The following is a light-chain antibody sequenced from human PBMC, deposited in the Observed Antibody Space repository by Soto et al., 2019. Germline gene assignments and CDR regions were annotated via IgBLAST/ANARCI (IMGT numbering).Light chain of an antibody. CDR1: QGINSY. Sequence: DIQLTQSPAFLSASVGDRVTITCRASQGINSYLAWYQQRPGKAPKLLIYAASTLQSGVPARFSGSGSGTEFTLTISSLQPEDFASYFCQQLKSYPITFGQGTRLEIK. V-gene: IGKV1-9*01. CDR2: AAS. J-gene: IGKJ5*01. CDR3: QQLKSYPIT.